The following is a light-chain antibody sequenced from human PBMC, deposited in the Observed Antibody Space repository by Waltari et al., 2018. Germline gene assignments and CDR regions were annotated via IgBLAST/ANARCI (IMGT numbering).Light chain of an antibody. J-gene: IGLJ3*02. CDR2: EGT. V-gene: IGLV2-23*01. Sequence: QSALIQPASVSGSPGQSITISCLGISRDVGSYNLVSWYQQHPDKAPKLMIYEGTKRPSGVSNRFSGSKSGNTASLIISGLQAEDEGDYYCSYGGSSTWVFGGGTKLTVL. CDR3: CSYGGSSTWV. CDR1: SRDVGSYNL.